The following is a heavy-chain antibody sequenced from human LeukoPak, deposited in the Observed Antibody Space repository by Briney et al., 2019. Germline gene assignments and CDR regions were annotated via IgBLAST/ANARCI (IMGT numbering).Heavy chain of an antibody. CDR1: GFTFSTYA. V-gene: IGHV3-30*01. CDR3: ATDRPPLDY. CDR2: ISYDGRNI. Sequence: GGSLRLSCAASGFTFSTYAMHWVRQAPGKGLEWLTLISYDGRNIQYADSVKGRFTISRDNSRNTLYLQMNDLSPEDTAVYYCATDRPPLDYWGQGTLVTVSS. J-gene: IGHJ4*02.